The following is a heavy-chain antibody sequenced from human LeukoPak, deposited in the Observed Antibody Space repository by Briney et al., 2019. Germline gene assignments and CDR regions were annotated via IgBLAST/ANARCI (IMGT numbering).Heavy chain of an antibody. D-gene: IGHD1-26*01. CDR1: GYTFTSYD. J-gene: IGHJ4*02. CDR3: ARGDLVGADDTNFDY. V-gene: IGHV1-8*03. CDR2: MNPNSGNT. Sequence: ASVKVSCKASGYTFTSYDINRVRQATGQGLEWRGWMNPNSGNTGYAQKFQGRVTITRNTSISTAYMEMSSLRSEDTAVYYCARGDLVGADDTNFDYWGQGTLVTVSS.